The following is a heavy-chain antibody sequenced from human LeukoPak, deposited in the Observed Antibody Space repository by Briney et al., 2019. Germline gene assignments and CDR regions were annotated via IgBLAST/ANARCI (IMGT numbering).Heavy chain of an antibody. CDR2: IYYTGST. J-gene: IGHJ5*02. D-gene: IGHD1-26*01. CDR1: GGSISSYY. V-gene: IGHV4-59*01. Sequence: MASETLSLTCSVSGGSISSYYWSWIRQPPGKGLEWIGYIYYTGSTNYNPSLKSRVTISVDTSKNQFSLNLSSVTAADTAVYYCARVLPPVFSGSYEVGWFDPWGQGTLVTVSS. CDR3: ARVLPPVFSGSYEVGWFDP.